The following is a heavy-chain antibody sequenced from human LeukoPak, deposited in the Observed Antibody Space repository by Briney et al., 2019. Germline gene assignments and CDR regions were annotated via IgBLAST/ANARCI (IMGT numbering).Heavy chain of an antibody. D-gene: IGHD3-3*01. CDR3: ARGSLEYYDFWSGSRWDWFDP. V-gene: IGHV1-8*01. Sequence: GASVKVSCKASGYTFTSYDINWVRQATGQGLEWMGWMNPNSGNTGYAQKFQGRVTMTRNTSISTAYIELSSLRSEDTAVYYCARGSLEYYDFWSGSRWDWFDPWGQGTLVTVSS. J-gene: IGHJ5*02. CDR1: GYTFTSYD. CDR2: MNPNSGNT.